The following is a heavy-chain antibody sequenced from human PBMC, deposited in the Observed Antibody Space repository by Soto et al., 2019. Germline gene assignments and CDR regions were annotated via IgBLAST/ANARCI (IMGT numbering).Heavy chain of an antibody. CDR1: VYTFTSYG. Sequence: ASVKVSCKASVYTFTSYGISWVRQAPGQGLEWMGWISAYNGNTNYAQKRQGRVTMTTDTSTSTAYMELRSLRSDDTAVYYCARSTTYDILTGLLFDYWGQGTLVTVSS. D-gene: IGHD3-9*01. J-gene: IGHJ4*02. CDR3: ARSTTYDILTGLLFDY. CDR2: ISAYNGNT. V-gene: IGHV1-18*01.